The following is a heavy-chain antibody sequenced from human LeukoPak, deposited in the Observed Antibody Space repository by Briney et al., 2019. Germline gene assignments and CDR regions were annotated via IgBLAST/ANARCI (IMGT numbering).Heavy chain of an antibody. CDR2: ISHDGSYK. CDR1: GFTFSTYT. CDR3: ARAKRITTIIMVNPEFGY. V-gene: IGHV3-30*04. J-gene: IGHJ4*02. D-gene: IGHD3-22*01. Sequence: GRSLRLSCAASGFTFSTYTMHWVRQAPGKGLEWVAFISHDGSYKYYADSVKGQFTISRDNSKNTLYLQMNSLRAEDTAVYYCARAKRITTIIMVNPEFGYWGQGTRVTVSS.